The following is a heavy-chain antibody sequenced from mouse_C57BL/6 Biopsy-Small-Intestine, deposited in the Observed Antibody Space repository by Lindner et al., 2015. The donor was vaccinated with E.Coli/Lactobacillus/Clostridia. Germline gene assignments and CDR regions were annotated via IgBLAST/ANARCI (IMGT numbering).Heavy chain of an antibody. CDR2: IDPENGDT. J-gene: IGHJ1*03. CDR3: ATGKDWYFDV. D-gene: IGHD1-3*01. Sequence: VQLQESGAELVRPGASVKLYCTASGFNIKDDYMHWVKQRPEQGLEWIGWIDPENGDTEYASKFQGKATITADTSSNTAYLQLSSLTSEDTAVYYCATGKDWYFDVWGTGTTVTVSS. V-gene: IGHV14-4*01. CDR1: GFNIKDDY.